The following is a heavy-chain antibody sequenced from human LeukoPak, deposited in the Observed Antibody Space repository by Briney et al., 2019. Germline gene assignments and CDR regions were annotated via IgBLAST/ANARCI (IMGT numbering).Heavy chain of an antibody. CDR1: GFTFSSYS. CDR3: ARWARYCSSGSCYSWFDP. V-gene: IGHV3-21*01. Sequence: GGSLRLSCAASGFTFSSYSMNWVRQAPGKGLECVSSISSSSSYIYYADSVKGRFTISRDNAKNSLYLQMNSLRAEDTAVYYCARWARYCSSGSCYSWFDPWGQGTLVTVSS. J-gene: IGHJ5*02. D-gene: IGHD2-15*01. CDR2: ISSSSSYI.